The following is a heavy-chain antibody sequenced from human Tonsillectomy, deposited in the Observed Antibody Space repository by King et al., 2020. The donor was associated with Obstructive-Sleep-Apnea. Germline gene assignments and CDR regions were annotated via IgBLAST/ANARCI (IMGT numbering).Heavy chain of an antibody. Sequence: VQLVESGGGLVQPGGSLRLSCVASGFTFSSYSMTWVRQAPGKGLEGVSTISGSGGSTYYADSVKGRFTLSRDNSKNTLYLQMNSLRVEDTAVYYCAKDASTYPYYGMDVWGQGTTVTVSS. J-gene: IGHJ6*02. CDR1: GFTFSSYS. V-gene: IGHV3-23*04. CDR3: AKDASTYPYYGMDV. CDR2: ISGSGGST.